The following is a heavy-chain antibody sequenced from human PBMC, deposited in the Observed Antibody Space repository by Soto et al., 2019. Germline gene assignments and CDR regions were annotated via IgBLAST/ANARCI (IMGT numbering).Heavy chain of an antibody. CDR1: GGSFSSKTYY. J-gene: IGHJ4*02. V-gene: IGHV4-61*01. CDR2: VYYSGTT. CDR3: ARTTAVPNTLRSRYFFDY. Sequence: LSLTCSVSGGSFSSKTYYWSWIRQPPGTKLEWIGYVYYSGTTNYNPSLKSRVTISVDLSKNQFSLRLSSVTTADTALYYCARTTAVPNTLRSRYFFDYWGKGTLVTVSS. D-gene: IGHD4-17*01.